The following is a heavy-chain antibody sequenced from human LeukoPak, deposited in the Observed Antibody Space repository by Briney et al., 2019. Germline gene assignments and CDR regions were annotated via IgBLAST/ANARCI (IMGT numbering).Heavy chain of an antibody. D-gene: IGHD6-19*01. CDR2: IYSGGST. J-gene: IGHJ4*02. CDR1: GFTVSSNY. CDR3: ASSSGWYNSFDY. V-gene: IGHV3-66*01. Sequence: GGSLRLSCAASGFTVSSNYMTWVRQAPGKGLEWVSVIYSGGSTYYADSVKGRFTISRDNSKNTLFLQMNSLRAEDTAVYYCASSSGWYNSFDYWGLGTLVTVSS.